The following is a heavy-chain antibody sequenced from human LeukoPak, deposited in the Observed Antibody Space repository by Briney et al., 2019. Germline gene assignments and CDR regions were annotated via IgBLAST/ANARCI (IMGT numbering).Heavy chain of an antibody. Sequence: SQTLSLTCTVSGGSISSGGYYWSWIRQPPGKGLEWIGYIYHSGGTYYNPSLKSRVTISVDRSKNQFSLKLSSVTAADTAVYYCARGPSGIAVAGTAGLFDPWGQGTLVTVSS. V-gene: IGHV4-30-2*01. CDR2: IYHSGGT. J-gene: IGHJ5*02. CDR3: ARGPSGIAVAGTAGLFDP. D-gene: IGHD6-19*01. CDR1: GGSISSGGYY.